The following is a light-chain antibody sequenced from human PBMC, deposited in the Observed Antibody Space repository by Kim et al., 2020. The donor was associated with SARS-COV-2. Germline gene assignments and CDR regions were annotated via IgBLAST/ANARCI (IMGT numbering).Light chain of an antibody. Sequence: SSELTQDPAVSVALGQTVRITCQGDSLRGHYAGWYQQKPGQAPLLVIYGKNNRPSGIPDRFSGSISGSTTSLTITGAQAEDEADYYCNSRDSSGNHVVFGGGTQLTVL. CDR1: SLRGHY. CDR3: NSRDSSGNHVV. CDR2: GKN. J-gene: IGLJ2*01. V-gene: IGLV3-19*01.